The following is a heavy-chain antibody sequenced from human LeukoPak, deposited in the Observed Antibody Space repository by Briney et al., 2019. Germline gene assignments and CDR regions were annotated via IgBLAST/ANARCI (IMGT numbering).Heavy chain of an antibody. D-gene: IGHD4-23*01. V-gene: IGHV4-59*08. CDR3: ATYYGGALFDY. CDR1: GGSITSYY. CDR2: IYYSGST. J-gene: IGHJ4*02. Sequence: SETLSLTCTVSGGSITSYYWSWIRQPPGKGLEWIGYIYYSGSTNYNPSLKSRVTISVDTSKNQFSLKLSSVTAADTAVYYCATYYGGALFDYWGQGTLVTVSS.